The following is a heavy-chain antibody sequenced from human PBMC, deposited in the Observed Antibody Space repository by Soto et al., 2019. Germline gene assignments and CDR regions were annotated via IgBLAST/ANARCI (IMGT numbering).Heavy chain of an antibody. D-gene: IGHD3-10*01. CDR3: ARHTFGDYYDY. CDR2: TYPDDSDT. J-gene: IGHJ4*02. V-gene: IGHV5-51*01. Sequence: EVQLVQSGAEVKKPGESLKISCKGSGYSSTNYWIAWLRQMPGKGLEWMGITYPDDSDTRYSPSFQGQVTISADKSISTAYLQWSSLKASDTAIYYCARHTFGDYYDYWGQGTLVTVSS. CDR1: GYSSTNYW.